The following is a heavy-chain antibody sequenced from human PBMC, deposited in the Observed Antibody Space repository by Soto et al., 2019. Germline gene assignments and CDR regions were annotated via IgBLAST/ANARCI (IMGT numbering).Heavy chain of an antibody. D-gene: IGHD3-3*01. CDR3: ARGSPIFGVVIVPWFDP. CDR2: MNPNSGNT. Sequence: QVQLVQSGAEVKKPGASVKVSCKASGYTFTSYDINWVRQATGQGLEWMGWMNPNSGNTGYALKFQGRVTMTRNTSISTAYMELSSLRSEDTAVYYCARGSPIFGVVIVPWFDPWGQGTLVTVSS. CDR1: GYTFTSYD. J-gene: IGHJ5*02. V-gene: IGHV1-8*01.